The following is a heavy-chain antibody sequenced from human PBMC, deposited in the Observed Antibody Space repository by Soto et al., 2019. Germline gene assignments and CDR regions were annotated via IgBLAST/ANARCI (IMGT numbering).Heavy chain of an antibody. J-gene: IGHJ4*02. Sequence: GGSLRLCCSASGFNFAAYTMSWVRLTPGKGLGWVGFIRRIAYGGTTDYAASVKGRFTISRDDSRKIVYLQMSRLKIEDTAVYYCSRSLAIDFDSWGQGTLVTVSS. V-gene: IGHV3-49*04. CDR1: GFNFAAYT. CDR3: SRSLAIDFDS. CDR2: IRRIAYGGTT.